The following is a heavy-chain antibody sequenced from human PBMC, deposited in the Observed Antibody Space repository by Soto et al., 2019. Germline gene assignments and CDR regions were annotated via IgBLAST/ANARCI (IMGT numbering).Heavy chain of an antibody. Sequence: EVQLLDSGGGLVQPGGSLRLSCAASGFTFSNYAMSWVRQAPGKGLEWVSSISGSGSTTYYTDSVKGRFTISRDNSKSTLSLQMDSLRAEDTAIYYCAKTAAPRGAYYFDYWCQGNVLTVSS. V-gene: IGHV3-23*01. D-gene: IGHD2-2*01. CDR3: AKTAAPRGAYYFDY. J-gene: IGHJ4*02. CDR1: GFTFSNYA. CDR2: ISGSGSTT.